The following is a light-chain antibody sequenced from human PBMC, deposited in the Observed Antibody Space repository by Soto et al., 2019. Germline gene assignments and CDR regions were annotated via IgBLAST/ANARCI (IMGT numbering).Light chain of an antibody. V-gene: IGLV3-21*04. CDR1: NIGSKS. Sequence: SYELTQPPSVSVAPGKTARITCGGNNIGSKSVHWYQQKPGQAPVLVVYYDSDRPSGIPERFSGSNSGNTATLTSSRVEAGDEADYYCQVWDSSIDHLGVFGGGTKLTVL. J-gene: IGLJ3*02. CDR3: QVWDSSIDHLGV. CDR2: YDS.